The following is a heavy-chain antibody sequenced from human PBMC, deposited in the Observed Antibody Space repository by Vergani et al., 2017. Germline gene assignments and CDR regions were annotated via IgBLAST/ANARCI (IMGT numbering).Heavy chain of an antibody. CDR1: GYSFTSYW. CDR3: ARGSYCSSTSCYFFQYYYYGMDV. Sequence: EVQLVQSGAEVKKPGESLKISCKASGYSFTSYWIGWVRQMPGKGLEWMGIIYPGDSDTRYSPSFQGQVTISADKSISTAYLQWSSLKASDTAIYYCARGSYCSSTSCYFFQYYYYGMDVWGQGTTVTVSS. D-gene: IGHD2-2*01. CDR2: IYPGDSDT. V-gene: IGHV5-51*03. J-gene: IGHJ6*02.